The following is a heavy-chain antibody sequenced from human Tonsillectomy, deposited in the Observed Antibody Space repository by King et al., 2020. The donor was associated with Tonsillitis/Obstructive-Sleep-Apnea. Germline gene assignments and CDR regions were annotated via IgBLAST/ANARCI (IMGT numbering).Heavy chain of an antibody. Sequence: VQLVESGGGLVQPGGSLRLSCAASGFPFSFYWMSWVRQAPGKGLEWGANINQDGSEKYYVDSVKGRFTISRDNAKNSLFLQMNSLRAEDTAVYYCARDLVTTSIDFWGQGTLVTVSS. CDR1: GFPFSFYW. D-gene: IGHD4-17*01. J-gene: IGHJ4*02. CDR2: INQDGSEK. V-gene: IGHV3-7*04. CDR3: ARDLVTTSIDF.